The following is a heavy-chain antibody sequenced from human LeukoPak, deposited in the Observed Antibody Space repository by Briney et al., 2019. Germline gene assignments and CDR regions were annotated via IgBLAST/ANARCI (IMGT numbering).Heavy chain of an antibody. CDR2: MNPNSGNT. V-gene: IGHV1-8*01. Sequence: ASVTVSGKASGYAFTSYDINWVLQATGQGLEWLGWMNPNSGNTGYAQKFQGRVPMTRNTSISTDYMKLSSLRSDYTAVYYFARGDYWGQGTRVTVS. J-gene: IGHJ4*02. CDR3: ARGDY. CDR1: GYAFTSYD.